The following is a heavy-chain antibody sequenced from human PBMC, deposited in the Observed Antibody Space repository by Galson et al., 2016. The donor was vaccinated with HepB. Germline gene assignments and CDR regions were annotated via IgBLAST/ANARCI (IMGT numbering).Heavy chain of an antibody. CDR3: ARDQGGYFDL. J-gene: IGHJ2*01. Sequence: SETLSLTCTVSGDSVNNYNYYWSWIRQPPAKGLEWIGYIYYSGTTDCNPSLKSRLTMAVDASKNQFSLKLGSVTAADTAVYFCARDQGGYFDLWGRGALVTVSS. V-gene: IGHV4-61*01. CDR2: IYYSGTT. CDR1: GDSVNNYNYY.